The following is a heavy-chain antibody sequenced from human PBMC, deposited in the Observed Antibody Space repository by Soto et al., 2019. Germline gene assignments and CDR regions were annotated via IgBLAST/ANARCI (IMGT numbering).Heavy chain of an antibody. J-gene: IGHJ6*02. CDR3: ARDEMLFATGSRTWHYYYGRDV. V-gene: IGHV1-2*02. Sequence: ASVKVSCKASGYTFTGYYMHWVRQAPGQGLEWMGWINPNSGGTNYAQKFQGRVTITTDASITTAYMELSSLRSGDTAVYYCARDEMLFATGSRTWHYYYGRDVWGQGTTVTVS. CDR2: INPNSGGT. D-gene: IGHD2-15*01. CDR1: GYTFTGYY.